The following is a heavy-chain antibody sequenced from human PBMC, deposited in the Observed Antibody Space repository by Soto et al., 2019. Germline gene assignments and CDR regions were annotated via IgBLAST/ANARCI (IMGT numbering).Heavy chain of an antibody. CDR1: GFTVSSNY. CDR3: ARDLVVGAYYYGMDV. CDR2: IYSGGST. V-gene: IGHV3-53*01. J-gene: IGHJ6*02. Sequence: EVQLVESGGGLIKPGGSLRLSWAASGFTVSSNYMSWVRRAPGKGLEWVSVIYSGGSTYYADSVKGRFTISRDNSKNTLYLQMNSLRAEDTAVYYCARDLVVGAYYYGMDVWGQGTTVTVSS. D-gene: IGHD2-15*01.